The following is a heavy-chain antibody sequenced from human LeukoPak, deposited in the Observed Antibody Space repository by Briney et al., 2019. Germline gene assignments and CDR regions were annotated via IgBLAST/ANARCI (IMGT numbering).Heavy chain of an antibody. V-gene: IGHV4-4*07. Sequence: SETLSLTCTVSGGSISSYYWSWIRQPPGKGLEWIGRIYTSGSTNYNPSLKSRVTISVDTSKNQFSLKLSSVTAADTAVYYCARGRLRITMIVVVITTNAFDIWGQGTMVTVSS. CDR2: IYTSGST. CDR1: GGSISSYY. D-gene: IGHD3-22*01. J-gene: IGHJ3*02. CDR3: ARGRLRITMIVVVITTNAFDI.